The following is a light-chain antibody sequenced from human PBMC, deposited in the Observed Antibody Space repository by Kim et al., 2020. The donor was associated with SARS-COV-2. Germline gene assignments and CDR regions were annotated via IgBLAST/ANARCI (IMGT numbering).Light chain of an antibody. V-gene: IGKV1-5*01. CDR3: QQYNDHELT. CDR1: QNVNTW. J-gene: IGKJ4*01. Sequence: DIQMTQSPSTLSASVGDRVTITCRASQNVNTWLAWYQQRPGKAPQVLIYDASNLESGVPSRFSGSGSGTEFTLTISGLQPDDFATYYCQQYNDHELTFGGGTKGDLK. CDR2: DAS.